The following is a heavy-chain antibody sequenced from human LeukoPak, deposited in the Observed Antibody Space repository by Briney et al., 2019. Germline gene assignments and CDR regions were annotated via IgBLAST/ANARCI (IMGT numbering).Heavy chain of an antibody. CDR3: AKHTGSGSNVADAFDI. V-gene: IGHV3-23*01. J-gene: IGHJ3*02. D-gene: IGHD1-26*01. Sequence: PGGSLRLSCAASGFTFSSYAMSWVRQAPGKGLDWVSSISGSGDGSTYADSVKGRFTVSRDNSKNTLYLQMNSLSADDPAVYYCAKHTGSGSNVADAFDIWGRETVVTVSS. CDR1: GFTFSSYA. CDR2: ISGSGDGS.